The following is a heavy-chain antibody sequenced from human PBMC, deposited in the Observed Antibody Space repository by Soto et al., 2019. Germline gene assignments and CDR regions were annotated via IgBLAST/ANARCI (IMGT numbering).Heavy chain of an antibody. CDR3: ARDQNNGAYYYDSSGPLVRREGMYV. CDR2: IWYDGSNK. CDR1: GFTFSSYG. D-gene: IGHD3-22*01. Sequence: GGSLRLSCAASGFTFSSYGMHWVRQAPGKGLEWVAVIWYDGSNKYYADSVKGRFTISRDNSKNTLYLQMNSLRAEDTAVYYCARDQNNGAYYYDSSGPLVRREGMYVWGQGTTVTVSS. J-gene: IGHJ6*02. V-gene: IGHV3-33*01.